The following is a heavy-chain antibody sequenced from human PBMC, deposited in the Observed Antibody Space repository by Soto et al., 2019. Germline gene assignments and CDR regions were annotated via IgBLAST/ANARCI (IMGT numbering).Heavy chain of an antibody. CDR1: GYSFTSYW. Sequence: PGESLKISCKGSGYSFTSYWIGWVRQMPGKGLEWMGIIYPGDSDTRYSPSFQGQVTISADKSISTAYLQWSSLKASDTAMYYCAASWGGGSKEDVFDFWGEGTRVTVAS. CDR2: IYPGDSDT. V-gene: IGHV5-51*01. D-gene: IGHD2-21*01. CDR3: AASWGGGSKEDVFDF. J-gene: IGHJ3*01.